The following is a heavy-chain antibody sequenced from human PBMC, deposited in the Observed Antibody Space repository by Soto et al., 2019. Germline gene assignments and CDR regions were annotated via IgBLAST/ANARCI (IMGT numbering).Heavy chain of an antibody. D-gene: IGHD3-3*01. CDR2: IYYSGST. CDR3: ARGKSDFWSGYEIDY. Sequence: SETLSLTCTVSGGSISSGGYYWSWIRQHPGKGPEWIGYIYYSGSTYYNPSLKSRVTISVDTSKNQFSLKLSSVTAADTAVYYCARGKSDFWSGYEIDYWGQGTLVTLSS. CDR1: GGSISSGGYY. J-gene: IGHJ4*02. V-gene: IGHV4-31*03.